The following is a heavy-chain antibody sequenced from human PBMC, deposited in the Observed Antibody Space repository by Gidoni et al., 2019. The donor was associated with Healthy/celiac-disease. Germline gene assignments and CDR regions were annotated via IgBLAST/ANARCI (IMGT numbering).Heavy chain of an antibody. CDR3: AMMFSYMVPFDY. D-gene: IGHD6-13*01. CDR1: GGTLSSYA. J-gene: IGHJ4*02. V-gene: IGHV1-69*01. CDR2: IIPIFGTA. Sequence: QVQLVQSGAEVKQPRASVKVSCKASGGTLSSYAVSWVRQAPGQGLEWMGGIIPIFGTANYAQKFQGRVTITADESTSTAYMELSSLRSEYTAVYYCAMMFSYMVPFDYWGQGTLVTVSS.